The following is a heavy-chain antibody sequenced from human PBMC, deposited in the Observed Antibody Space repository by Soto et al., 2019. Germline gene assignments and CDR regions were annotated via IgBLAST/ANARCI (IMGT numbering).Heavy chain of an antibody. J-gene: IGHJ6*02. Sequence: GGSLRLSCAASGFTFSSYSMNWVRQAPGKGLEWVSYISSSSSTIYYADSVKGRFTISRDNAKNSLYLQMNSLRDEDTAVYYCARNRITMVRGVIRTNGMDVWGQGTTVTVSS. CDR1: GFTFSSYS. V-gene: IGHV3-48*02. CDR2: ISSSSSTI. D-gene: IGHD3-10*01. CDR3: ARNRITMVRGVIRTNGMDV.